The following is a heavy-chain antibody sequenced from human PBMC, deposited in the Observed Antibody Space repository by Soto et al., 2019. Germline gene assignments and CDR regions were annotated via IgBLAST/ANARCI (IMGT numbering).Heavy chain of an antibody. V-gene: IGHV1-3*01. J-gene: IGHJ6*02. D-gene: IGHD3-10*01. CDR2: INAGNGNT. CDR3: AGYVGEYYYCDGKDV. CDR1: GYTFTSYA. Sequence: GASVKASCKASGYTFTSYAMHWVPHAPGQRLEWMGWINAGNGNTKYSQKFQGRVTITRDTSASTAYMELSSLRSEDTAVYYCAGYVGEYYYCDGKDVWGQGSTVTVSS.